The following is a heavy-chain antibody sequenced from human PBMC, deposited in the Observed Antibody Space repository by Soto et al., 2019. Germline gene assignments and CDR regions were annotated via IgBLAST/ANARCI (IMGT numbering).Heavy chain of an antibody. D-gene: IGHD6-13*01. Sequence: QVQLVQSGAEVKKPGASVKVSCKASGYTFTSYAISWVRQAPGQGLEWMGWISAYNGNTNYAQKLQGRGTMTPDTSTSTAYMELRGLRSDDTAVYYCARDAAAGLNDYWGQGTLVTVSS. CDR2: ISAYNGNT. CDR3: ARDAAAGLNDY. J-gene: IGHJ4*02. CDR1: GYTFTSYA. V-gene: IGHV1-18*01.